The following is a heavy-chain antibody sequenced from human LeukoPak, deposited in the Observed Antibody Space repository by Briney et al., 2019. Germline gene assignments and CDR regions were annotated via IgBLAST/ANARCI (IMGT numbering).Heavy chain of an antibody. V-gene: IGHV4-34*01. CDR2: INHSGST. Sequence: PSETLSLTCAVYGGSFSGYYWSWIRQPPGKGLEWIGEINHSGSTNYNPSLKSRVTISVDTSKNQLSLKLSSATAADTAVYYCARRTYGYGYWGQGTLVTVSS. D-gene: IGHD5-18*01. J-gene: IGHJ4*02. CDR1: GGSFSGYY. CDR3: ARRTYGYGY.